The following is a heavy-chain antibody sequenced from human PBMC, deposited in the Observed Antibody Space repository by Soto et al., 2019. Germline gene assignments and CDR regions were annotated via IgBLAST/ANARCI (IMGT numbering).Heavy chain of an antibody. CDR3: ARRIVVVTPTPFDY. J-gene: IGHJ4*02. Sequence: QVQLQESGPRLVKPSGTLSLTCAVSGGSISSDIWWSWVRQPPGKGLEWIGEIYHTGSANYNPSLKSRVTISVDKSKNQFSLTLNSVTAADTAVYYCARRIVVVTPTPFDYWGQGTLVNVSS. CDR2: IYHTGSA. D-gene: IGHD2-21*02. CDR1: GGSISSDIW. V-gene: IGHV4-4*02.